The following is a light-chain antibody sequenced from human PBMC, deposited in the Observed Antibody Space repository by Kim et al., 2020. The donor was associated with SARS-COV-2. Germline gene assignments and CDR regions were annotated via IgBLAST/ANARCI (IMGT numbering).Light chain of an antibody. CDR1: KLGDKY. CDR3: QAWDSRVV. Sequence: SYELTQPPSVSVSPGQTASITCSGDKLGDKYACWYQQKPGQSPAVVIYQDSKRPSGNPERFSGSNSGNTATLTISGTQAMDEADYYCQAWDSRVVFG. V-gene: IGLV3-1*01. J-gene: IGLJ2*01. CDR2: QDS.